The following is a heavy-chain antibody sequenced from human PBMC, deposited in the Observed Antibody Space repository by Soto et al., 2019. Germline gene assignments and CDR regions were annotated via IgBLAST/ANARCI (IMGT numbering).Heavy chain of an antibody. V-gene: IGHV1-24*01. CDR2: FDPEDGET. D-gene: IGHD6-13*01. J-gene: IGHJ4*02. Sequence: ASVKVSCKVSGYTLTELSMHWVRQAPGKGHEWMGGFDPEDGETIYTQKFQGRVTMTEDTSTDTAYMELNSLRAEDTAVYYCAKDHPRGYSSSWYNYFDYWGQGTLVTRLL. CDR1: GYTLTELS. CDR3: AKDHPRGYSSSWYNYFDY.